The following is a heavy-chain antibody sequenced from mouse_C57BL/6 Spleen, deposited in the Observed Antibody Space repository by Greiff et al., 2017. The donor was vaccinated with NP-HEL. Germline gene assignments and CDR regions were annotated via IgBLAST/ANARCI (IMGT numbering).Heavy chain of an antibody. CDR1: GYTFTSYW. J-gene: IGHJ3*01. V-gene: IGHV1-64*01. CDR2: IHPNSGST. D-gene: IGHD2-4*01. Sequence: QVQLQQPGAELVKPGASVKLSCKASGYTFTSYWMHWVKQRPGQGLEWIGMIHPNSGSTNYNEKFKSKATLTVDKSSSTAYMQLSSLTSEDSAVYYCARSGDYDGDWFAYWGQGTLVTVSA. CDR3: ARSGDYDGDWFAY.